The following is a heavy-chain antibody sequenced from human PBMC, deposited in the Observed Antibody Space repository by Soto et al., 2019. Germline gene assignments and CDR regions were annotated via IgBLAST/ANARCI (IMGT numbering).Heavy chain of an antibody. CDR3: ARVVGAFWSGYLSYWSFDL. CDR2: IIPIFGTA. V-gene: IGHV1-69*01. D-gene: IGHD3-3*01. J-gene: IGHJ2*01. Sequence: QVQLVQSGAEVKKPGSSVKVSCKASGGTFSSYAISWVRQAPGQGLEWMGGIIPIFGTANDAQKFQGRVTITAYESTSTAYMELSSLRSDDTAVYYCARVVGAFWSGYLSYWSFDLWGRGTLVTVSS. CDR1: GGTFSSYA.